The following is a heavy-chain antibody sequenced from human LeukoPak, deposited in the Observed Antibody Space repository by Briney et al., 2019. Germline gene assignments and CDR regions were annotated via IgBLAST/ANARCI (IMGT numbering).Heavy chain of an antibody. D-gene: IGHD6-19*01. J-gene: IGHJ4*02. CDR2: IYYSGST. CDR1: GGSISSFY. Sequence: SETLSLTCTVSGGSISSFYWSWIRQPPGKGLEWIGYIYYSGSTNYNPSLKSRVTISVDTSKNQFSLKLSSVTAADTAVYYCARAIAVAGTWVTDDYWGQGTLVTVSS. V-gene: IGHV4-59*08. CDR3: ARAIAVAGTWVTDDY.